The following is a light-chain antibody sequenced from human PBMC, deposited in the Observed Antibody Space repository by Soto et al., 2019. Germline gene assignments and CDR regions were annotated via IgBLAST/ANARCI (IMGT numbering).Light chain of an antibody. Sequence: ETVMTQSPATLSVSPGERATLSCRASQIVGSNLAWYQQKPGQAPRLLIYGASTRATGIPARFSGSGSGTEFTLTISSLQSEDFAVYYCQQYNNWPPWTFGQGTKVDIK. CDR3: QQYNNWPPWT. J-gene: IGKJ1*01. CDR2: GAS. CDR1: QIVGSN. V-gene: IGKV3-15*01.